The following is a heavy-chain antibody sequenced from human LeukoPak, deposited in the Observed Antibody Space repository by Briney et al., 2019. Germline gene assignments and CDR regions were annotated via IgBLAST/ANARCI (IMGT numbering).Heavy chain of an antibody. D-gene: IGHD6-13*01. CDR2: IYPGDSDT. V-gene: IGHV5-51*01. Sequence: GESLKISCKGSGYSFTSYWIGWVRQMPGKGLGWMGIIYPGDSDTRYSPSFQGQVTISADKSISTAYPQWSSLKASDTAMYYCARPNTYSSSWYSLNYWGQGTLVTVSS. CDR3: ARPNTYSSSWYSLNY. J-gene: IGHJ4*02. CDR1: GYSFTSYW.